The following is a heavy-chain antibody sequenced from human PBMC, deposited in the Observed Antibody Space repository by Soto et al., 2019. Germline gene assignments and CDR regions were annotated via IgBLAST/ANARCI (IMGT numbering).Heavy chain of an antibody. D-gene: IGHD3-9*01. CDR2: IVVGSGNT. CDR1: GFTFTSSA. Sequence: VKVSCKASGFTFTSSAVQWVRQARGQRLEWIGWIVVGSGNTNYAQKFQERVTITRDMSTSTAYMELSSLRSEDTAVYYCAADYYDILTGSPRMGYYGMDVWGQGTTVTVSS. J-gene: IGHJ6*02. CDR3: AADYYDILTGSPRMGYYGMDV. V-gene: IGHV1-58*01.